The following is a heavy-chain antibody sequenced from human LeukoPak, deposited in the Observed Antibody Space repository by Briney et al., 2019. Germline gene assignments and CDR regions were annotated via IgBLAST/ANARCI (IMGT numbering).Heavy chain of an antibody. V-gene: IGHV3-23*01. CDR3: AKDRPNYYDSSGHYYRRDGDY. J-gene: IGHJ4*02. CDR2: VSGSGGYT. CDR1: GFTFSSYA. Sequence: GGSLRLSCAASGFTFSSYAMSWVRQAPGKGLKWVSSVSGSGGYTYYAGSVKGRFTISRDNSKNTLYLQMNSLRAEDTAIYYCAKDRPNYYDSSGHYYRRDGDYWGQGTLVTVSS. D-gene: IGHD3-22*01.